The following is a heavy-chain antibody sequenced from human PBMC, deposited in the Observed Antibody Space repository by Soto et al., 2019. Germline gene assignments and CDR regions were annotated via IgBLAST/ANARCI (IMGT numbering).Heavy chain of an antibody. Sequence: EVQLVESGGGLVQPGGSLRLSCAASGFTFSTYWMHWIRQVPGKGLEWVSRINSDASHTYYADSVKGRFTISRDNAKNTLHLYMNSLSDEDTPVYYCVRDGDCITASGYGNWFDPWGQGSLVTVSS. CDR2: INSDASHT. CDR1: GFTFSTYW. J-gene: IGHJ5*02. V-gene: IGHV3-74*01. D-gene: IGHD2-2*01. CDR3: VRDGDCITASGYGNWFDP.